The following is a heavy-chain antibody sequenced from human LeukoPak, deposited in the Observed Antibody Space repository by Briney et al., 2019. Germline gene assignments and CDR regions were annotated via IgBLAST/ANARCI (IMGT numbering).Heavy chain of an antibody. D-gene: IGHD2/OR15-2a*01. J-gene: IGHJ4*02. Sequence: SETLSLTCDVSGGSISTTNWWTWVRQPPGGGLEWIGEVHLNGRTHYSPSLESRVTLSVDMSENHVFLQLTSVTAADTAVYYCGREGGFYRPLDYSGPGALVIVSA. CDR1: GGSISTTNW. V-gene: IGHV4-4*02. CDR2: VHLNGRT. CDR3: GREGGFYRPLDY.